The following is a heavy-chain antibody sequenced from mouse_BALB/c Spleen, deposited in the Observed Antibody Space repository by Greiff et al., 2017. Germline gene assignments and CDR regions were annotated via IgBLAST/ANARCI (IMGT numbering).Heavy chain of an antibody. CDR3: AREASWYFDV. V-gene: IGHV14-3*02. Sequence: VQLKQSGAELVKPGASVKLSCKASGFNIKDTYMHWVKQRPEQGLEWIGRIDPANGNTKYDPKFQGKATITANTSSNTAYLQLSSLTSEDTAVYYCAREASWYFDVWGAGTTVTVSS. CDR1: GFNIKDTY. CDR2: IDPANGNT. D-gene: IGHD3-2*02. J-gene: IGHJ1*01.